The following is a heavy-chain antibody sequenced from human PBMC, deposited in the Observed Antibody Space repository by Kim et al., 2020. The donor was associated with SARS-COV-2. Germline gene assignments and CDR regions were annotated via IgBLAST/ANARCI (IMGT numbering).Heavy chain of an antibody. V-gene: IGHV3-9*01. CDR2: INWNSGSI. CDR3: AKALSGGTICGVANYGMDV. CDR1: GFTFDDYA. D-gene: IGHD3-3*01. J-gene: IGHJ6*02. Sequence: GGSLRLSCAASGFTFDDYAMHWVRQAPGKGLEWVSSINWNSGSIGYADSVKGRFTISRDNAKNSLYLQMNSLRAEDTALYYCAKALSGGTICGVANYGMDVWGQGTTVTVSS.